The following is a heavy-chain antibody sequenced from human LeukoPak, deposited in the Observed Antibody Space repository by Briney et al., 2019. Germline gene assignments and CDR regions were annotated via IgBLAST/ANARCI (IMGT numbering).Heavy chain of an antibody. Sequence: GGSLRLSCAASGFTFSSYEMNWVRQAPGKGLEWVSYISSSGSTIYYAVSVKGRFTISRDNAKNSLYLQMNSLRAEDTAVYYCARDGYYYDSSGYYSSSEAFDIWGQGTMVTVSS. D-gene: IGHD3-22*01. J-gene: IGHJ3*02. CDR1: GFTFSSYE. V-gene: IGHV3-48*03. CDR2: ISSSGSTI. CDR3: ARDGYYYDSSGYYSSSEAFDI.